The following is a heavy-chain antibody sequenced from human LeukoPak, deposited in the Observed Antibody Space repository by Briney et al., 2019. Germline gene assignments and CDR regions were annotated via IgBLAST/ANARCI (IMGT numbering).Heavy chain of an antibody. CDR1: GFTFSSYA. Sequence: GGSLRLSCAAPGFTFSSYAMSWVRRAPGKGLEWVSAISGSGGSTYYADSVKGRFTISRDNSKNTLYLQMNSLRAEDTAVYYCAKGRNYYYYYMDVWGKGTTVTVSS. CDR3: AKGRNYYYYYMDV. V-gene: IGHV3-23*01. CDR2: ISGSGGST. J-gene: IGHJ6*03.